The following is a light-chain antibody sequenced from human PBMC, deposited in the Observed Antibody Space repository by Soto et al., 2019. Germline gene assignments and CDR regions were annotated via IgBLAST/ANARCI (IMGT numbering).Light chain of an antibody. J-gene: IGKJ1*01. CDR3: QQYNSYRA. CDR2: KAS. Sequence: DIQMTQSPSTLSASVGDTVTITCRASQSIDTWLAWHQQKPGRAPKLPISKASTLESGVPSRFSGSGSGTDFTLTISGLQPDDFAIYYCQQYNSYRAFGQGTKVEI. V-gene: IGKV1-5*03. CDR1: QSIDTW.